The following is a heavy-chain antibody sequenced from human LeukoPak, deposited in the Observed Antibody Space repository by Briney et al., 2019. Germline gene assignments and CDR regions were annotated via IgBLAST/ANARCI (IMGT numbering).Heavy chain of an antibody. J-gene: IGHJ4*02. CDR1: GFTFSSYS. CDR3: ARDNPTSNYYDSSGKYRGDY. D-gene: IGHD3-22*01. CDR2: ISSSSSSYI. V-gene: IGHV3-21*01. Sequence: GGSLRLSCAASGFTFSSYSMNWVRQAPGKGLEWVSSISSSSSSYIYYADSVKGRFTISRDNAKNSLYLQMNSLRAEDTAVYYCARDNPTSNYYDSSGKYRGDYWGQGTLVTVSS.